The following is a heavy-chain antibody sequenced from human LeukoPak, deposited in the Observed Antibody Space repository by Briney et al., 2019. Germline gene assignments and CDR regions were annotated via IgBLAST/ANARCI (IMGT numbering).Heavy chain of an antibody. CDR3: ATGASKVTTDFANY. J-gene: IGHJ4*02. CDR1: GYSFTNYW. CDR2: IDPSDSYT. Sequence: GESLKISCKASGYSFTNYWISWVRQMPGKGLEWMGRIDPSDSYTKYSPSFEGHVTISVDKSISTAFLQWHSLKASDSAMYYCATGASKVTTDFANYWGQGTPVAVSS. D-gene: IGHD4-17*01. V-gene: IGHV5-10-1*01.